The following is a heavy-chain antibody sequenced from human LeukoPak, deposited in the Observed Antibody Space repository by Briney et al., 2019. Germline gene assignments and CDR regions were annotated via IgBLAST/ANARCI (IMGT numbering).Heavy chain of an antibody. CDR2: INSDGSST. CDR1: GFTFSSYW. J-gene: IGHJ6*03. Sequence: GGSLRLSCAASGFTFSSYWMHWVRQAPGKGLVWVSCINSDGSSTSYADSVKGRFTISRDNAKNTLYLQMNSLRAEDTAVYYCARRGPSGWYQSLGYSYHMDVWGKGTTVTVSS. D-gene: IGHD6-19*01. CDR3: ARRGPSGWYQSLGYSYHMDV. V-gene: IGHV3-74*01.